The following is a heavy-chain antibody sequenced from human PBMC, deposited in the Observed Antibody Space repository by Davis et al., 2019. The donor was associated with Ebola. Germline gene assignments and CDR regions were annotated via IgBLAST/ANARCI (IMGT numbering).Heavy chain of an antibody. V-gene: IGHV3-7*03. Sequence: GRSLRLSCTASAFTFSDYWMSWVRQGPGKGLEWVANIKPDGSEKYSVDSVKGRFTISRDNAKNSLYLQMNSLRVDDTAVYYCARDVRGITGPSEYWGQGTLVTVSS. CDR3: ARDVRGITGPSEY. J-gene: IGHJ4*02. CDR2: IKPDGSEK. CDR1: AFTFSDYW. D-gene: IGHD1-1*01.